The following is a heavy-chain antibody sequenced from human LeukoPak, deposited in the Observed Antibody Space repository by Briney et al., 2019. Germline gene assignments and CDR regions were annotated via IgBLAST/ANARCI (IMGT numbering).Heavy chain of an antibody. D-gene: IGHD2-15*01. J-gene: IGHJ4*02. V-gene: IGHV1-46*01. CDR3: ARGIVVVVAATPELDY. CDR1: GYTFTSNH. CDR2: IYSGNGGR. Sequence: ASVKVSCKTSGYTFTSNHIHWMRQAPGQGLEWMGTIYSGNGGRNYAQAFQGRVTMTGDTSTTTVYMELSRLRSDDTAVYYCARGIVVVVAATPELDYWGQGTLVTVSS.